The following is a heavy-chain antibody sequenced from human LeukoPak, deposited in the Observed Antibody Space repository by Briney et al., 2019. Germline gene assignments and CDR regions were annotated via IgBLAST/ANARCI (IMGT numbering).Heavy chain of an antibody. Sequence: GASVKVSCKASGYTFTGYYMHWVRQAPGQGLEWMGWINPNSGGTNYAQKFQGRVTMTRDTSISTAYMELSRLRSDDTAVYYCARGWGYCTSTSCYNYYGMDVWGQGTTVTVFS. D-gene: IGHD2-2*02. CDR1: GYTFTGYY. CDR2: INPNSGGT. V-gene: IGHV1-2*02. CDR3: ARGWGYCTSTSCYNYYGMDV. J-gene: IGHJ6*02.